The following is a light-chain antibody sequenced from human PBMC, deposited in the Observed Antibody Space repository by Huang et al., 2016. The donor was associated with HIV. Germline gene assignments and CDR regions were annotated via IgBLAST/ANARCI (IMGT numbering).Light chain of an antibody. J-gene: IGKJ4*01. CDR2: AAS. CDR3: QQSYNTPLT. CDR1: QSINSY. V-gene: IGKV1-39*01. Sequence: DIQMTQSPSSLSASVGDRVTITCRASQSINSYLNWYQQKPGKAPKVLIYAASSLQSGFQSRCSGSGSGTDFTLTINSLQPEDFAIYYCQQSYNTPLTFGGGTRLEIK.